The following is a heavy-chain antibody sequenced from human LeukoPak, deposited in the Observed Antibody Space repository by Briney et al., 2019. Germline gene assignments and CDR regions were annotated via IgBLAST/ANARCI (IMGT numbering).Heavy chain of an antibody. V-gene: IGHV4-34*01. Sequence: PSETLSLTCAVYGGSFSGYYWSWIRQPPGKGLEWSGEINRSGSTNYNPSLKSRVTISVDTSKNQFSLKLSSVTAADTAVYYCPRGGGGATSNSNWGQGTLVTVSS. CDR1: GGSFSGYY. D-gene: IGHD1-26*01. CDR2: INRSGST. J-gene: IGHJ4*02. CDR3: PRGGGGATSNSN.